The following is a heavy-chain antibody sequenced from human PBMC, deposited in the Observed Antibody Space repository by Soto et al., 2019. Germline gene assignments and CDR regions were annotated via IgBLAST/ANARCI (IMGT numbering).Heavy chain of an antibody. J-gene: IGHJ4*02. CDR1: GFTFSSFW. CDR3: AKGEKSAFDY. V-gene: IGHV3-7*01. Sequence: GGSLRLSCAASGFTFSSFWMSWVRQAPGKGLEWVAKIKQDGSEEYYVDSVKGQFTISRDNAKNSLYLQMSSLRAEDTAVYYCAKGEKSAFDYWGQGTLVTVSS. CDR2: IKQDGSEE. D-gene: IGHD6-25*01.